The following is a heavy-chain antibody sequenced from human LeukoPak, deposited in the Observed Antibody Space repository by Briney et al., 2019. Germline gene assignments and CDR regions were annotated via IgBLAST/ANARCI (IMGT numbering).Heavy chain of an antibody. Sequence: ASGKVSCKASGYTFTSYDINWVRQATGQGLEGMGWMNPNSGNTGYAQKFQGRVTMTRNTSISTAYMELSSLRSEDTAVYYCERVLSRYYDILTGYRDLYYFDYWGQGTLVTVSS. J-gene: IGHJ4*02. CDR1: GYTFTSYD. D-gene: IGHD3-9*01. CDR2: MNPNSGNT. V-gene: IGHV1-8*01. CDR3: ERVLSRYYDILTGYRDLYYFDY.